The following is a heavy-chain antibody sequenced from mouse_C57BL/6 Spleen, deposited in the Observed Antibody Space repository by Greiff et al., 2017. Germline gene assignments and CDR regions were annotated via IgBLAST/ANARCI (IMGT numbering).Heavy chain of an antibody. CDR2: IDPENGDT. CDR1: GFNIKDDY. V-gene: IGHV14-4*01. D-gene: IGHD2-4*01. CDR3: THRGITTVYYYAMDY. Sequence: EVQLQQSGAELVRPGASVKLSCTASGFNIKDDYMHWVKQRPEQGLEWIGWIDPENGDTEYASKFQGKATITADTSSNTAYLQLSSLTSEDTAVYYGTHRGITTVYYYAMDYWGQGTSVTVSS. J-gene: IGHJ4*01.